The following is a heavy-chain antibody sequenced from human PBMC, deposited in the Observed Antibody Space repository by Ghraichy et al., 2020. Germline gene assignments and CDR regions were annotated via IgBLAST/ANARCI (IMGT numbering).Heavy chain of an antibody. CDR1: GGTFSSYT. J-gene: IGHJ6*03. CDR2: IIPILGIA. CDR3: ARGGDIVVVPAARFSTYYMDV. D-gene: IGHD2-2*01. Sequence: SVKVSCKASGGTFSSYTISWVRQAPGQGLEWMGRIIPILGIANYAQKFQGRVTITADKSTSTAYMELSSLRSEDTAVYYCARGGDIVVVPAARFSTYYMDVWGKGTTVTVSS. V-gene: IGHV1-69*02.